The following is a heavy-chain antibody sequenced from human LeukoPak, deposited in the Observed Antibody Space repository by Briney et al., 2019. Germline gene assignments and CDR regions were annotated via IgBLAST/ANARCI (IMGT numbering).Heavy chain of an antibody. CDR2: IYHSGST. CDR1: GYSISSGYY. D-gene: IGHD3-22*01. Sequence: SETLSLICAVSGYSISSGYYWGWIRQPPGKGLEWIGSIYHSGSTYYNPSLKSRVTISVDTSKNQFSLKLSSVTAADTAVYYCARLSSGYYHFDYWGQGTPVTVSS. V-gene: IGHV4-38-2*01. CDR3: ARLSSGYYHFDY. J-gene: IGHJ4*02.